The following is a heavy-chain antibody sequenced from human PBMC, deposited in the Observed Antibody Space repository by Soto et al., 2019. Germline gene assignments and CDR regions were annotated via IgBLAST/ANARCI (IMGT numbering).Heavy chain of an antibody. Sequence: SETLSLTCTVSGGSISSGGYYWSWIRQHPGKGLEWIGYIYYSGSTYYNPSLKSRVTISVDTSKNQFSLKLSSVTAADTAVYYCERGRLKQAEGFDPWGQGTLVTVSS. V-gene: IGHV4-31*03. CDR1: GGSISSGGYY. J-gene: IGHJ5*02. CDR3: ERGRLKQAEGFDP. CDR2: IYYSGST. D-gene: IGHD2-15*01.